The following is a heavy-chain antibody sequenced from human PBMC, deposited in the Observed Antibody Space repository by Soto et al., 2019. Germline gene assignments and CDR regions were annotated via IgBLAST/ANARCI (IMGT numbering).Heavy chain of an antibody. V-gene: IGHV3-48*02. J-gene: IGHJ4*02. CDR2: INNNKSSI. D-gene: IGHD2-8*02. CDR1: GFNFSNYW. CDR3: SWWLSPY. Sequence: GGSLRLSCAASGFNFSNYWMHWVRQAPGKGLVWVSHINNNKSSIYYADSVKGRFTISRDNAKNSLYLQMNSLRDEDTAVYYCSWWLSPYWGQGTLVTVSS.